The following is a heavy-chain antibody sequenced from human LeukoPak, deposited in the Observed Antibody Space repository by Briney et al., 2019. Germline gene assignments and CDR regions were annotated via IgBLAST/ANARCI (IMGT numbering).Heavy chain of an antibody. CDR3: ARYCTSTTCVLRGFDY. Sequence: SETLSLTCSVSGYSFTSGHYWGWIRQPPGKGLEWIANIYHTGSAHYNPSLKSRVTISVDTSTNQFSLKLSSVTAADTAVYYCARYCTSTTCVLRGFDYWGQGTLVTVSS. V-gene: IGHV4-38-2*01. J-gene: IGHJ4*02. CDR1: GYSFTSGHY. CDR2: IYHTGSA. D-gene: IGHD2-2*01.